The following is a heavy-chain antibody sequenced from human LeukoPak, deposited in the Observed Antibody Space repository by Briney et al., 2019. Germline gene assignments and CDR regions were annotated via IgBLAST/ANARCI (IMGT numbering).Heavy chain of an antibody. J-gene: IGHJ4*02. Sequence: GDPLKFSCKGSGYTFTSYWIAWVRQTPGKGLEWRGIIYPGVSDTTYSPSFQGQVTISADKSISTAYLQWSSLKASDTAMYYCARRFYGDYGLGYWGQGTLVTVSP. CDR3: ARRFYGDYGLGY. V-gene: IGHV5-51*01. CDR1: GYTFTSYW. CDR2: IYPGVSDT. D-gene: IGHD4-17*01.